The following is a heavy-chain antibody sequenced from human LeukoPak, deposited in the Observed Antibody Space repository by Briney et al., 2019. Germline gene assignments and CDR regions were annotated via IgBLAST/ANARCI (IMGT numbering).Heavy chain of an antibody. V-gene: IGHV3-21*01. CDR1: GFTFSSYS. J-gene: IGHJ6*02. D-gene: IGHD2-15*01. CDR3: ARDVGDGMDV. CDR2: ISSSSSYI. Sequence: PGGSLRLSCAASGFTFSSYSMNWVRQAPGEGLEWVSSISSSSSYIYYVDLVKGRFTISRDNGQNSLYLQMNSLRAEDTAVYYCARDVGDGMDVWGQGTTVTVSS.